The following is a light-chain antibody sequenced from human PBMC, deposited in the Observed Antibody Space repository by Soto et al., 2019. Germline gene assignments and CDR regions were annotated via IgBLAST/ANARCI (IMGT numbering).Light chain of an antibody. CDR3: SSYGDSTTL. Sequence: QSALTQPASVSGSPGQSITIPCTGTSSDIGLYNYVSWYQQHPGKAPKLLIYVVSYRPSGVSDRFSGSKSGNTASLTISGLQPEDEADYYCSSYGDSTTLFGAGTKLTVL. CDR2: VVS. V-gene: IGLV2-14*03. CDR1: SSDIGLYNY. J-gene: IGLJ2*01.